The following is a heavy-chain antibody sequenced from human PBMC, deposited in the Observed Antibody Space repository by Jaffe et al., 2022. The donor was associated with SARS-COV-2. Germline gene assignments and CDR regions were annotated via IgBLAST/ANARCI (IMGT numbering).Heavy chain of an antibody. CDR3: AKDHTVTTPSGDYYYYGMDV. D-gene: IGHD4-4*01. CDR2: ISGSGGST. CDR1: GFTFSSYA. J-gene: IGHJ6*02. V-gene: IGHV3-23*01. Sequence: EVQLLESGGGLVQPGGSLRLSCAASGFTFSSYAMSWVRQAPGKGLEWVSAISGSGGSTYYADSVKGRFTISRDNSKNTLYLQMNSLRAEDTAVYYCAKDHTVTTPSGDYYYYGMDVWGQGTTVTVSS.